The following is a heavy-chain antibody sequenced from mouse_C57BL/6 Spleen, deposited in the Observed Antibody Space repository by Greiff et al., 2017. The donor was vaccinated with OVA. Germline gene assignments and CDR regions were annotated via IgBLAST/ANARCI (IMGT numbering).Heavy chain of an antibody. Sequence: EVKVVESGGGLVKPGGSLKLSCAASGFTFSDYGMHWVRQAPEKGLEWVAYISSGSSTIYYADTVKGRFTISRDNAKNTLFLQMTSLRSEDTAMYYCARVANWDVGFAYWGQGTLVTVSA. D-gene: IGHD4-1*01. J-gene: IGHJ3*01. CDR1: GFTFSDYG. CDR3: ARVANWDVGFAY. V-gene: IGHV5-17*01. CDR2: ISSGSSTI.